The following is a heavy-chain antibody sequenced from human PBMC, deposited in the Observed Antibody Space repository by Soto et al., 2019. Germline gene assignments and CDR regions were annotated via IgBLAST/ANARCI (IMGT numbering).Heavy chain of an antibody. CDR3: ARETASAGGDYLDA. V-gene: IGHV3-21*06. Sequence: EVQLVESGGGLVKAGGSLRLFCTASGFTFRNYNMNWVRQAPGKGLEWVSSISTGGAYMFYADSVKGRFTISRDNAQNSLFLKKDSPRCEDTAVYYGARETASAGGDYLDARGHGTLVTVSS. CDR1: GFTFRNYN. J-gene: IGHJ4*01. D-gene: IGHD1-1*01. CDR2: ISTGGAYM.